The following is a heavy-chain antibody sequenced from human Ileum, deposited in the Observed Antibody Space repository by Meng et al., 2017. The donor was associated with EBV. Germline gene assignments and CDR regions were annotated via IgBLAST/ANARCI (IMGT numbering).Heavy chain of an antibody. D-gene: IGHD4-23*01. CDR1: GGSFSNYY. CDR3: ARYGTCGANSFYCFDP. V-gene: IGHV4-34*01. Sequence: QVQLQQWGAGLLQPSETLSLTCSGYGGSFSNYYWTWTRQPPGKGLEWIGEISHTGTTKYNPSLKNRVTISLDTSNNQFSLNLNSVTAADTALYYCARYGTCGANSFYCFDPWGQGTLVTVSS. CDR2: ISHTGTT. J-gene: IGHJ5*02.